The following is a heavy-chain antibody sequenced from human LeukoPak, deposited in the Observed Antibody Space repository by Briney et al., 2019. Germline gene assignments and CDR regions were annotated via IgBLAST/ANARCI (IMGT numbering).Heavy chain of an antibody. CDR1: GFTFSSYA. Sequence: GSLRLSCAASGFTFSSYAMSWVRQAPGKGLEWIGSIYYSGSTYYNPSLKSRVTISVDTSKNQFSLKLSSVTAADTAVYYCARSQARLSWFDPWGQGILVTVSS. V-gene: IGHV4-38-2*01. D-gene: IGHD6-19*01. CDR3: ARSQARLSWFDP. CDR2: IYYSGST. J-gene: IGHJ5*02.